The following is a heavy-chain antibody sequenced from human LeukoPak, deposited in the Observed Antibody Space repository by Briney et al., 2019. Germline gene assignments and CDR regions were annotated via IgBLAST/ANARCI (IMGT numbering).Heavy chain of an antibody. CDR1: GGTFNSNA. CDR3: ARGRSGVPAVTYNWFDP. J-gene: IGHJ5*02. V-gene: IGHV1-69*05. CDR2: ITPIFGST. D-gene: IGHD6-13*01. Sequence: GASVTVSCKASGGTFNSNAFHWVRQAPGQGLEWMGGITPIFGSTKYAQTFQGRVTVTTDESTSTAYMELSDLRSDDTAVYYCARGRSGVPAVTYNWFDPWGQGTLVTVSS.